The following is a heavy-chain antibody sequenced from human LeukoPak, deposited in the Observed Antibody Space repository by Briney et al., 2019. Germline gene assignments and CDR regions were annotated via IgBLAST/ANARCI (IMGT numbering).Heavy chain of an antibody. V-gene: IGHV1-2*02. D-gene: IGHD1-26*01. CDR3: ARDALPYSYNFDY. CDR2: INPNSGGT. CDR1: GYTFTCYY. J-gene: IGHJ4*02. Sequence: ASVKVSCKASGYTFTCYYMHWVRQAPGQGLEWMGWINPNSGGTNYAQKFQGRVTMTRDTPISTAYMELSRLRSDDTAVYYCARDALPYSYNFDYWGQGTLVTVSS.